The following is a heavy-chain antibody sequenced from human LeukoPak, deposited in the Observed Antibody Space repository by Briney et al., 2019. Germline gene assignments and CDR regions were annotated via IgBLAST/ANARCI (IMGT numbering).Heavy chain of an antibody. CDR1: GYTFTGYY. CDR3: AGTIAARRLYYYYMDV. CDR2: INPNSGGT. Sequence: SSVKVSCKASGYTFTGYYMHWVRQAPGQGLEWMGRINPNSGGTNYAQKFQGRVTITADKSTSTAYMELSSLRSEDTAVYYCAGTIAARRLYYYYMDVWGKGTTVTVSS. J-gene: IGHJ6*03. V-gene: IGHV1-2*06. D-gene: IGHD6-6*01.